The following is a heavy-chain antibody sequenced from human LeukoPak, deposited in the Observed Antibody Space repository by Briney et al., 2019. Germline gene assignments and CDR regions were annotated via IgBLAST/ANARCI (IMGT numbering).Heavy chain of an antibody. CDR2: MNPNSANT. Sequence: ASVKVSCKASGYTFTSYDIHWVRQATGQGLEWMGWMNPNSANTGYAQKFQGRVTMTRNTSITTAYMELSSLRSEDTAVYYCARAYVRFLEWLSQPHYYYYGMDVWGQGTTVTVSS. V-gene: IGHV1-8*01. J-gene: IGHJ6*02. CDR3: ARAYVRFLEWLSQPHYYYYGMDV. D-gene: IGHD3-3*01. CDR1: GYTFTSYD.